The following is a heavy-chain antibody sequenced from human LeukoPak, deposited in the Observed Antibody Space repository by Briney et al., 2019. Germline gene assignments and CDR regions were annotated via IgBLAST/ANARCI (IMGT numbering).Heavy chain of an antibody. CDR3: AKDYCSSTSCYGGHFDY. CDR2: ISRNSGSI. Sequence: PGGSLRLSCAASGFTFDDYAMHWVRQAPGKGLEWVSGISRNSGSIGYADSVKGRFTISRDNAKNSLYLQMNSLRAEDTALYYCAKDYCSSTSCYGGHFDYWGQGTLVTVSS. J-gene: IGHJ4*02. D-gene: IGHD2-2*01. V-gene: IGHV3-9*01. CDR1: GFTFDDYA.